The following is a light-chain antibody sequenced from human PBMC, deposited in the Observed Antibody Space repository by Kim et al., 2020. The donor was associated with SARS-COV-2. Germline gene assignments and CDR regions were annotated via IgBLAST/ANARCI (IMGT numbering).Light chain of an antibody. Sequence: DIQMTQSPSSLSASVGDRVTITCRASQGISDNLAWFRQKPGEAPKCLIHGASTLQGGVPSRFSGAGSGRDFTLTINRLQPDDFAVYLCQQYNSHPITFGQGTRLEIK. V-gene: IGKV1-16*01. CDR3: QQYNSHPIT. CDR2: GAS. J-gene: IGKJ5*01. CDR1: QGISDN.